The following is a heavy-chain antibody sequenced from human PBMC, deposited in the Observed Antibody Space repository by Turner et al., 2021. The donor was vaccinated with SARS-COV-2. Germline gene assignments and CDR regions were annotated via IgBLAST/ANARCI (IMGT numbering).Heavy chain of an antibody. CDR2: IKQDGSEK. CDR1: GFTFSNYW. V-gene: IGHV3-7*01. J-gene: IGHJ6*02. Sequence: EVQLVESGGGLVQPGGSLRLSCEASGFTFSNYWMSWARQAPGKGLEWVANIKQDGSEKYYVDSVKGRFTISRDNAKNSLYLQMNSLRAEDTAVYYCARDLMFTAAAPYGMDVWGQGTTVTVSS. D-gene: IGHD6-13*01. CDR3: ARDLMFTAAAPYGMDV.